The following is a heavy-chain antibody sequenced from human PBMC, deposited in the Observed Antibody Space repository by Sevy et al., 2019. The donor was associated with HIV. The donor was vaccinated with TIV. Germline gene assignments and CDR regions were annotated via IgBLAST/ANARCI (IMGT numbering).Heavy chain of an antibody. Sequence: ASVKVSCKASGGTFSSYAISWVRQAPGQGLEWMGGIIPIFGTANYAQKFQGRVTITADESTSTAYMELSSLRSEDTAVYYCARVKVVYSSSWGPLGYFDYWGQGTLVTVSS. CDR2: IIPIFGTA. J-gene: IGHJ4*02. D-gene: IGHD6-13*01. CDR3: ARVKVVYSSSWGPLGYFDY. CDR1: GGTFSSYA. V-gene: IGHV1-69*13.